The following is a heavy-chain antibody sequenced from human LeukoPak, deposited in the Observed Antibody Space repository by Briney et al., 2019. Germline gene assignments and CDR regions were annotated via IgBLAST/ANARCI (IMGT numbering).Heavy chain of an antibody. D-gene: IGHD5-24*01. V-gene: IGHV4-61*02. Sequence: SETLSLTCTVSGGSISSGSYYWSWIRQPAGKGLEWIGRIYTSGNTNYNPSLKSRVTISVDTSKNQFSLKLNSVTAADTAVYYCARDNSVRDEAWWFNPWGQGTLVTVSS. J-gene: IGHJ5*02. CDR3: ARDNSVRDEAWWFNP. CDR1: GGSISSGSYY. CDR2: IYTSGNT.